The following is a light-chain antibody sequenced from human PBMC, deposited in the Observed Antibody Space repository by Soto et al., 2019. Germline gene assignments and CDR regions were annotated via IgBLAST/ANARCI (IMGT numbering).Light chain of an antibody. CDR2: EVT. V-gene: IGLV2-8*01. J-gene: IGLJ3*02. Sequence: QSALTQPPSASGSPGQSVTISCTGTSSDVGFYNYVSWYQQHPGKAPKLMIYEVTKRPSGVPDRFSGSKSGKTASLTVHGLQAEDEADYYCSSNEGGDNWVFGGGTQLTVL. CDR3: SSNEGGDNWV. CDR1: SSDVGFYNY.